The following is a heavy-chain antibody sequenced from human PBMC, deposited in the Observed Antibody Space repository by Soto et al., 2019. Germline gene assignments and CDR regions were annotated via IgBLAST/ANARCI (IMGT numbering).Heavy chain of an antibody. J-gene: IGHJ6*02. CDR3: AKCYPNSSGYYYYYYYGMDV. V-gene: IGHV3-23*01. D-gene: IGHD3-22*01. CDR1: GFTFGDYA. CDR2: ISGSGGST. Sequence: GGSLRLSCVGSGFTFGDYAMGWFRQSPGKGLEWVSAISGSGGSTYYADAVKGRFTISRDNSKNTLHLQMNSLRAEDTAVYYCAKCYPNSSGYYYYYYYGMDVWGQGTTVTVSS.